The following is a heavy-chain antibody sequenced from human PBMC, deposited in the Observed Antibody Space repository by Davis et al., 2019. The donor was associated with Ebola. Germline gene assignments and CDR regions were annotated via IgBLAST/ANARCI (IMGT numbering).Heavy chain of an antibody. CDR3: AKDLAIRWTERLRHDTFDI. J-gene: IGHJ3*02. Sequence: GESLKISCAASGFTFRRYDMHWVRQASGRSLEWVSGIGTAGDTYYPGSVKGRFTISRENAKNSLFLQMNSLRAGDTALYYCAKDLAIRWTERLRHDTFDITSQGTMVTVSS. D-gene: IGHD4-23*01. V-gene: IGHV3-13*01. CDR2: IGTAGDT. CDR1: GFTFRRYD.